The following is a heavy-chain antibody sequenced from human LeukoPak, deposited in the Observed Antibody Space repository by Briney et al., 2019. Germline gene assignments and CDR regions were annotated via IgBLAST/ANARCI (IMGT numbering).Heavy chain of an antibody. CDR3: ARVEGGYGSGRRENYFYYYMDV. Sequence: SETLSLTCTVSGGSISSYYWSWIRQPAGKGLEWIGRTHTSGSTNYNPSLKSRVTMSGDTSKNQCSLKLSSVTAADTAVYYCARVEGGYGSGRRENYFYYYMDVWGKGTTVTISS. V-gene: IGHV4-4*07. CDR2: THTSGST. CDR1: GGSISSYY. J-gene: IGHJ6*03. D-gene: IGHD3-10*01.